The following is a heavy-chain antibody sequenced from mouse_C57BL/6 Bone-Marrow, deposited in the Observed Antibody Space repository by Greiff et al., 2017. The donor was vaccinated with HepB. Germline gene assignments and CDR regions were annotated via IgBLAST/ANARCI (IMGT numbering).Heavy chain of an antibody. Sequence: QVQLQQSGPELVKPGASVKISCKASGYAFSSSWMNWVKQRPGKGLEWIGRIYPGDGDTNYNGKFKGKATLTADKSSSTAYMQLSSLTSEDSAVYFCAIDYGSRYWYFDVWGTGTTVSVSS. J-gene: IGHJ1*03. D-gene: IGHD1-1*01. CDR1: GYAFSSSW. V-gene: IGHV1-82*01. CDR2: IYPGDGDT. CDR3: AIDYGSRYWYFDV.